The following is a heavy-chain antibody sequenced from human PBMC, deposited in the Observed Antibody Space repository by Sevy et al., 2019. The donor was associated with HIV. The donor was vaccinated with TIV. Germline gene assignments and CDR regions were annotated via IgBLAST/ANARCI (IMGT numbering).Heavy chain of an antibody. CDR3: AREGITIFGVAPNYYYYYYMDV. CDR1: GCTFTGYY. D-gene: IGHD3-3*01. CDR2: INPNSGGT. J-gene: IGHJ6*03. V-gene: IGHV1-2*04. Sequence: ASVKVSCKASGCTFTGYYMHWVRQAPGQGLEWMGWINPNSGGTNYAQKFQGWVTMTRDTSISTAYMELSRLRSDDTAVYYCAREGITIFGVAPNYYYYYYMDVWGKGTTVTVSS.